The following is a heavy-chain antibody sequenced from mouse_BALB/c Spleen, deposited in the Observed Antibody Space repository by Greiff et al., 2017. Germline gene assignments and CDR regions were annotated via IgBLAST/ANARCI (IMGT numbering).Heavy chain of an antibody. CDR3: ARDGAYYRYFAY. CDR1: GFTFTDYY. Sequence: EVHLVESGGGLVQPGGSLRLSCATSGFTFTDYYMSWVRQPPGKALEWLGFIRNKANGYTTEYSASVKGRFTISRDNSQSILYLQMNTLRAEDSATYYCARDGAYYRYFAYWGQGTLVTVSA. V-gene: IGHV7-3*02. CDR2: IRNKANGYTT. D-gene: IGHD2-14*01. J-gene: IGHJ3*01.